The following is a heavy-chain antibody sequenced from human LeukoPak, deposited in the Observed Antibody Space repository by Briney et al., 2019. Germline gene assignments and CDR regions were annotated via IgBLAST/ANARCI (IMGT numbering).Heavy chain of an antibody. CDR1: GFTFSSYG. V-gene: IGHV3-30*18. Sequence: PGGSLRLSCAASGFTFSSYGMHWVRQAPGKGLEWVAVISYDGSNKYYADSVKGRFTISRDNSKNTLYLQMNSLRAEDTAVYYCAKDLGRGYSYGNFDYWGQGTLVTVSS. D-gene: IGHD5-18*01. CDR2: ISYDGSNK. J-gene: IGHJ4*02. CDR3: AKDLGRGYSYGNFDY.